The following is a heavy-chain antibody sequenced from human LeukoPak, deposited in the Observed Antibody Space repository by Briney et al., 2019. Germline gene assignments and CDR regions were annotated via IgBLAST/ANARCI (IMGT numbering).Heavy chain of an antibody. V-gene: IGHV3-7*01. Sequence: GGSLRLSCAASGFTFSSYWMSWVRQAPGKGLEWVANIKQDGSEKYYVDSVKGRFTISRDNAKNSLYLQMNSLRAEDTALYYCAKDHCGGDCYTDYWGQGTLVTVSS. CDR2: IKQDGSEK. CDR1: GFTFSSYW. D-gene: IGHD2-21*02. J-gene: IGHJ4*02. CDR3: AKDHCGGDCYTDY.